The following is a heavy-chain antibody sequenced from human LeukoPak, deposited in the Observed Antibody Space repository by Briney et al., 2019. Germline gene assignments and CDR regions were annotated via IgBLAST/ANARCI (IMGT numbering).Heavy chain of an antibody. CDR2: ISYDGSNK. Sequence: SGGSLRLSCAASGFTFSSYGMHWVRQAPGKGLEWVALISYDGSNKYYADSVKGRFTISRDNSKNTLYLQMNSLRAEDTAVYYCARDLGWSYFDYWAQGTLVTVSS. D-gene: IGHD6-19*01. V-gene: IGHV3-30*19. CDR3: ARDLGWSYFDY. CDR1: GFTFSSYG. J-gene: IGHJ4*02.